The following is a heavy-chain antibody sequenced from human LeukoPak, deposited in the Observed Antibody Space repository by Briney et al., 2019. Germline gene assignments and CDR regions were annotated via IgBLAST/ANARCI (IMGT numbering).Heavy chain of an antibody. CDR1: GYTFTSYG. V-gene: IGHV1-18*01. D-gene: IGHD3-9*01. J-gene: IGHJ4*02. CDR2: ISAYNGNT. Sequence: ASVKDSCKASGYTFTSYGISWVRQAPGQGLEWMGWISAYNGNTNYAQKLQGRVTMTTDTSTSTAYMELRSLKSEDTAVYYCATDLYDLLTDYYHPFAYWGQGTLVTVSS. CDR3: ATDLYDLLTDYYHPFAY.